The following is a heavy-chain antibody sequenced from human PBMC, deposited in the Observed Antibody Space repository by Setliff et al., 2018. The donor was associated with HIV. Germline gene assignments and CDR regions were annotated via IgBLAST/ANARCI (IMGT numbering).Heavy chain of an antibody. CDR1: GFSFTSED. V-gene: IGHV1-8*01. J-gene: IGHJ4*02. CDR3: ATFYKLTGTTSFDF. D-gene: IGHD1-7*01. Sequence: GASVKVSCKASGFSFTSEDINWVRQATGQGLEWVGWMNPKSGNTGYAQKFQDRVTMTEDTSTDTTHMEVRGLRSEDTAIYYCATFYKLTGTTSFDFWGQGTLVTVS. CDR2: MNPKSGNT.